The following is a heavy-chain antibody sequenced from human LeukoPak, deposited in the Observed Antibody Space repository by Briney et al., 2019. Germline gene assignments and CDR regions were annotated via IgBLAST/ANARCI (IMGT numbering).Heavy chain of an antibody. V-gene: IGHV3-48*03. Sequence: PGGSLRISCAASGFTFSSYEMNWVRQAPGKGLEWISYISSSGSTMYYADSVKGRFTISRDNAKNSLYLQMNSLRAEDTAIYYCASSSWYALDYWGQGTLVTVSS. J-gene: IGHJ4*02. CDR2: ISSSGSTM. CDR1: GFTFSSYE. D-gene: IGHD6-13*01. CDR3: ASSSWYALDY.